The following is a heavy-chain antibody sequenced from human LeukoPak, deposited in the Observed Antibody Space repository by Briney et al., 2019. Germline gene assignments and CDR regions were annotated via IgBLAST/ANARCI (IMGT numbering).Heavy chain of an antibody. CDR1: GGSVSSGSYY. CDR3: ARGYYDSSGYNHYFYFDY. CDR2: INHSGST. J-gene: IGHJ4*02. D-gene: IGHD3-22*01. Sequence: SETLSLTCTVSGGSVSSGSYYWSWIRQPPGKGLEWIGEINHSGSTNYNPSLKSRVTISVDTSKNQFSLKLSSVTAADTAVYYCARGYYDSSGYNHYFYFDYWGQGTLVTVSS. V-gene: IGHV4-39*07.